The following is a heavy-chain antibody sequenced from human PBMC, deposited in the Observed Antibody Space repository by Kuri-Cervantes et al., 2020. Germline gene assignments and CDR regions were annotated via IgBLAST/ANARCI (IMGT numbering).Heavy chain of an antibody. D-gene: IGHD2-21*02. CDR2: IYYSGST. Sequence: SDILTPPGSVSGGPFIGVDYYGSWSRQPPGKGLEWIGDIYYSGSTYYNPSIKSRVTISVDTSKNQFSLKLSSVTAADTAVYYCAREITTSYCGGDCYKTGTFDYWGQGTLVTVSS. CDR1: GGPFIGVDYY. V-gene: IGHV4-30-4*02. CDR3: AREITTSYCGGDCYKTGTFDY. J-gene: IGHJ4*02.